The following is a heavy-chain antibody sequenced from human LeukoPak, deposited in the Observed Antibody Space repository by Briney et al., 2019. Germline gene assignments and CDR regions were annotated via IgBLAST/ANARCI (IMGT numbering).Heavy chain of an antibody. CDR1: GFTFSSYS. Sequence: KPGGSLRLSCAASGFTFSSYSMNWVRQAPGKGLEWVSALTGSGGSTYYADSVKGRFTISRDNSKKTLFLQMNSLRAEDTAVYYCAKDLAPAAYWGQGTLVTVSS. V-gene: IGHV3-23*01. CDR3: AKDLAPAAY. J-gene: IGHJ4*02. CDR2: LTGSGGST. D-gene: IGHD2-2*01.